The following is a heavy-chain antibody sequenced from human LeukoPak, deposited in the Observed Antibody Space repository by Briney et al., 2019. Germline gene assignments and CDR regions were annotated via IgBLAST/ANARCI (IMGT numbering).Heavy chain of an antibody. CDR1: GFTFSSYS. Sequence: PGGSLRLSCAPSGFTFSSYSMNWVRQAPGKGLEWVSSISSGSSSYIYYADSVKGRFTISRDNAKNSLYLQMNSLRAEDTAVYYCASITKTYYYDSSGSQGAFDIWGQGTMVTVSS. D-gene: IGHD3-22*01. V-gene: IGHV3-21*01. CDR3: ASITKTYYYDSSGSQGAFDI. J-gene: IGHJ3*02. CDR2: ISSGSSSYI.